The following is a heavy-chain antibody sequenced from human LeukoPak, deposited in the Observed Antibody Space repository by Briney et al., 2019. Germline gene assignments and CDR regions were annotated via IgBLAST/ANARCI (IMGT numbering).Heavy chain of an antibody. D-gene: IGHD3-16*01. J-gene: IGHJ4*02. CDR2: ISSSSSYI. CDR3: ARDFRYDYVWGHPIRGIMDY. CDR1: GFTFSSYS. V-gene: IGHV3-21*01. Sequence: PGGSLRLSCAASGFTFSSYSMNWVRQAPGKGLEWVSSISSSSSYIYYADSVKGRFTTSRDNAKNSLYLQMNSLRAEDTAVYYCARDFRYDYVWGHPIRGIMDYWGQGTLVTVSS.